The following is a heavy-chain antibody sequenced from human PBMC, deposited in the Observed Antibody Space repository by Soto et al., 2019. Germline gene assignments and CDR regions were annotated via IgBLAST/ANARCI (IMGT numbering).Heavy chain of an antibody. D-gene: IGHD6-19*01. CDR3: AGAQPTYRSSYVDY. J-gene: IGHJ4*02. Sequence: EVQLLESGGDLVQPGGSLRLSCAASGFTFSSYAMSWVRQAPGKGLEWVSTISGSGDDTYYTDSVKGRFTISRDNSKNTLYVHMNSVGAEDTAVYYWAGAQPTYRSSYVDYWGQGTLVTVSS. CDR1: GFTFSSYA. CDR2: ISGSGDDT. V-gene: IGHV3-23*01.